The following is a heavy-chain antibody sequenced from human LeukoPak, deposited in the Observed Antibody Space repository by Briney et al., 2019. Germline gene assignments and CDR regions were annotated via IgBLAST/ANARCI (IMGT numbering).Heavy chain of an antibody. CDR2: INWNGGST. D-gene: IGHD6-13*01. J-gene: IGHJ6*03. CDR1: GFTFDDYG. CDR3: ARVGAAAGNYYYYYMDV. V-gene: IGHV3-20*04. Sequence: PGGSLRLSCAASGFTFDDYGMSWVRHAPGKGLEWVSGINWNGGSTGYADSVKGRFTIFRDNAKNSLFLQMNSLRADDTALYYCARVGAAAGNYYYYYMDVWGKGTTVTVSS.